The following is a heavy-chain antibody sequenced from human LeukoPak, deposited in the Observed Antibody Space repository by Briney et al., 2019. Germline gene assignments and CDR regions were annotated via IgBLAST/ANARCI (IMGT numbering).Heavy chain of an antibody. V-gene: IGHV3-23*01. CDR3: AKDRGRGSYPYAFDI. CDR2: ISGSGGST. J-gene: IGHJ3*02. D-gene: IGHD1-26*01. CDR1: GFTFSSYA. Sequence: GGSLRLSCAASGFTFSSYAMSWVRQAPGKGLEWVPAISGSGGSTYYADSVKGRFTISRDNSKNTLYLQMNSLRAEDTAVYYCAKDRGRGSYPYAFDIWGQGTMVTVSS.